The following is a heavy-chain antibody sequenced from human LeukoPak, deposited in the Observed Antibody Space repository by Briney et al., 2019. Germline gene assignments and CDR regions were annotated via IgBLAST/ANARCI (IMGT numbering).Heavy chain of an antibody. Sequence: GGSLRLSCAAPGFTFSNYAMSWVRQAPGKGLEWVSGISGRGSSTYYADSVKGRFTISRDNAKNSLYLQMNSLRAEDTAVYYCAELGITMIGGVWGKGTTVTISS. D-gene: IGHD3-10*02. CDR1: GFTFSNYA. CDR2: ISGRGSST. V-gene: IGHV3-23*01. CDR3: AELGITMIGGV. J-gene: IGHJ6*04.